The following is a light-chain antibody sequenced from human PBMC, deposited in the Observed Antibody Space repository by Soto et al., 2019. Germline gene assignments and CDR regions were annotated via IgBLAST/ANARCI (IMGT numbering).Light chain of an antibody. Sequence: QSVLTQPPSVSAAPGQKVTLSCSGSSSNIGKTYVSWYQQLPGTAPKLIIYDNNKRPSGIPDRFSGSKSGTSATLGITGLQTGDEADYYCGTWDSSLSAYVFXTGTKLTVL. CDR3: GTWDSSLSAYV. CDR1: SSNIGKTY. CDR2: DNN. J-gene: IGLJ1*01. V-gene: IGLV1-51*01.